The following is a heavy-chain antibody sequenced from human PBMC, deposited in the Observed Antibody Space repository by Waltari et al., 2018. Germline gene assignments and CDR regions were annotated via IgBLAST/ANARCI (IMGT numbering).Heavy chain of an antibody. CDR1: GGSISSYY. V-gene: IGHV4-59*01. CDR3: ARISYYYDSSGLTQDYFDY. D-gene: IGHD3-22*01. J-gene: IGHJ4*02. CDR2: IYYSGST. Sequence: QVQLQESGPGLVKPSETLSLTCTVSGGSISSYYWSWIRQPPGQGLEWIGYIYYSGSTNTNPSRQGRVTISVDTSKNQFSLKLSSVTAADTAVYYCARISYYYDSSGLTQDYFDYWGQGTLVTVSS.